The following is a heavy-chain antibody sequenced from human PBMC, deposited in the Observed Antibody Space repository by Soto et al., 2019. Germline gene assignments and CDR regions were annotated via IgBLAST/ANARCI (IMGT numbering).Heavy chain of an antibody. CDR3: ARHGNPTTVTSNFDY. CDR1: GGTFSNSG. J-gene: IGHJ4*02. Sequence: SVKVSCKASGGTFSNSGISWVRQAPGQGLEWMGGIIPIFDTTNYAQKLQGRITIIADESTNTVYMELSNLRSADTGVYYCARHGNPTTVTSNFDYWGQGTLVTVSS. CDR2: IIPIFDTT. V-gene: IGHV1-69*13. D-gene: IGHD4-17*01.